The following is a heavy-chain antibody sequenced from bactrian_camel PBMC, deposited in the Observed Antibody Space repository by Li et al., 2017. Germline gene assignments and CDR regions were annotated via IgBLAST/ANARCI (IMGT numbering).Heavy chain of an antibody. D-gene: IGHD6*01. CDR2: IATGGGTT. Sequence: EVQLVESGGGSVRAGGSLRLSCAASGYTGSPNCMGWLRQAPGRQREGVATIATGGGTTSYADSVKGRFTISQDNARNTVYLQMNSLKPEDTAMYFCAAGPTVGSWFRNTDWGQGTQVTVS. CDR1: GYTGSPNC. V-gene: IGHV3S40*01. CDR3: AAGPTVGSWFRNTD. J-gene: IGHJ4*01.